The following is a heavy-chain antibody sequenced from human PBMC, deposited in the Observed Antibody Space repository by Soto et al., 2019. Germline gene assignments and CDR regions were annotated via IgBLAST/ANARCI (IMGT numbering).Heavy chain of an antibody. V-gene: IGHV4-31*03. CDR3: ARGYTAMVNFDY. CDR2: IYYSGST. CDR1: GGSISSGGYY. J-gene: IGHJ4*02. D-gene: IGHD5-18*01. Sequence: PSETLSLTCTVSGGSISSGGYYWSWIRQHPGKGLEWIGYIYYSGSTYYNPSLKSRVTISVDTSKNQFSLKLSSVTAADTAVYYCARGYTAMVNFDYWSQGTLVTVSS.